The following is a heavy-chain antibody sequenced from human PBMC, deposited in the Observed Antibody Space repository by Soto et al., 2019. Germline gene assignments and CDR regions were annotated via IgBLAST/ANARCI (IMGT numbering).Heavy chain of an antibody. CDR3: ARVEGYLLNWFDP. D-gene: IGHD6-13*01. J-gene: IGHJ5*02. V-gene: IGHV4-59*01. CDR2: IYYSGST. Sequence: VQLQESGPGLVKPSETLSLTCIVSGGSITGSFWTWIRQPPGKGLEWIGYIYYSGSTPYSPSFKSRVTISVDTSKNQFSLRLTSVTAADTAVYYCARVEGYLLNWFDPWGQGPLVTVSS. CDR1: GGSITGSF.